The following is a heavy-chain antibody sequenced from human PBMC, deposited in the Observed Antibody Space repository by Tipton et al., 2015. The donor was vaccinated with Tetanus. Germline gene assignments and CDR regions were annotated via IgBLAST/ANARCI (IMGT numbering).Heavy chain of an antibody. D-gene: IGHD2-15*01. CDR2: IGGSGDRT. CDR3: AREADCSGGSCFSGDFDN. CDR1: GFTFSGYA. J-gene: IGHJ4*02. V-gene: IGHV3-23*01. Sequence: SLRLSCAGSGFTFSGYAMSWVRQAPGKGLEWVSFIGGSGDRTDYAESVRGRFTISRDNSKNTLYLQMDNLRAEDTAVYYCAREADCSGGSCFSGDFDNWGQGTQVTVSS.